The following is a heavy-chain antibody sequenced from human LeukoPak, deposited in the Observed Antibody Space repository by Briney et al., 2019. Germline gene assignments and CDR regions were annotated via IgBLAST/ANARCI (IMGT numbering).Heavy chain of an antibody. D-gene: IGHD2-15*01. CDR2: FSAYADNT. CDR1: GYTFTSYG. CDR3: ARDCIGCHGFDY. J-gene: IGHJ4*02. Sequence: ASVKVSCKTSGYTFTSYGITWVRQAPGQGLEWMGWFSAYADNTNYVQKIQGRVTMTTDTSTSTAYMELRSLRSDDTAVYYCARDCIGCHGFDYWGQGTLVTVSS. V-gene: IGHV1-18*01.